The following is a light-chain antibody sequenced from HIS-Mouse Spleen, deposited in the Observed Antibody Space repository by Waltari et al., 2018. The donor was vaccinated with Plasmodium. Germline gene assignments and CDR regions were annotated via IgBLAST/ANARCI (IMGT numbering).Light chain of an antibody. CDR1: SSDVGGYNY. CDR3: SSYAGSNNLV. Sequence: QSALTQPPSASGSPGQSVTISFTGTSSDVGGYNYVSCYQHHPGNAPKLMIYEVSKRPSGVPDRFSGSKSGNTAARTVSGLQAEDEAEYYCSSYAGSNNLVFGGGTKLTVL. CDR2: EVS. V-gene: IGLV2-8*01. J-gene: IGLJ2*01.